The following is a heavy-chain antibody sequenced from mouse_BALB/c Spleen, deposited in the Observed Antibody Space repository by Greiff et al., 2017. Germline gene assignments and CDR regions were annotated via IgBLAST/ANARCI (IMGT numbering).Heavy chain of an antibody. CDR2: IRNKANGYTT. J-gene: IGHJ4*01. CDR1: GFTFTDYY. CDR3: ARAYYGNFSYAMDY. V-gene: IGHV7-3*02. D-gene: IGHD2-10*01. Sequence: DVHLVESGGGLVQPGGSLRLSCATSGFTFTDYYMSWVRQPPGKALEWLGFIRNKANGYTTEYSASVKGRFTISRDNSQSILYLQMNTLRAEDSATYYCARAYYGNFSYAMDYWGQGTSVTVSS.